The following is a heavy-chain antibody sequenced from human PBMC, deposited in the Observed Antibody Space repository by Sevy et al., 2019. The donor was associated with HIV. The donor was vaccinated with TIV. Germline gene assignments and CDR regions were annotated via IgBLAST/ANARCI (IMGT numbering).Heavy chain of an antibody. Sequence: GGSLRLSCAASGFTFSSYWMSWVRQAPGKGLEWVANIKRDGSGKYYVDSVKGRFTISRDNAKNSLYLQMNSLRAEDTAVYYCARDCSSASCLXGMDVWGQGTTVTVSS. V-gene: IGHV3-7*03. CDR3: ARDCSSASCLXGMDV. J-gene: IGHJ6*02. D-gene: IGHD2-2*01. CDR1: GFTFSSYW. CDR2: IKRDGSGK.